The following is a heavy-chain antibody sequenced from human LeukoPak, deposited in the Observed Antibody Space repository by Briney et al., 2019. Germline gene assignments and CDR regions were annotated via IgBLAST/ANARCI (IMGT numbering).Heavy chain of an antibody. J-gene: IGHJ6*03. Sequence: PGGSLRLSCAASGFTVSSNYMSWVRQAPGKGLDWVSVIYSGGSTYYADSVKGRFTISRDNSKNTLYLQMNSLRAEDTAVYYCARESTVTTTYYYYMDVWGKGTTVTVS. CDR2: IYSGGST. D-gene: IGHD4-17*01. V-gene: IGHV3-53*01. CDR1: GFTVSSNY. CDR3: ARESTVTTTYYYYMDV.